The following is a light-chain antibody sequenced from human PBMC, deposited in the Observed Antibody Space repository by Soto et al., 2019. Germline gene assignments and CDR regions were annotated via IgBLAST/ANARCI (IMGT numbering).Light chain of an antibody. Sequence: QAVVTQEPSLTVSPGGTVTLTCASSTGAVTSGYYPNWFQQKPGQAPRALIYSTRNKYSWTPARFSGSLLGGKAALTLSGVQPEDEAEYYCLLYYGGAHLVFGGGTQLTVL. CDR1: TGAVTSGYY. J-gene: IGLJ3*02. V-gene: IGLV7-43*01. CDR3: LLYYGGAHLV. CDR2: STR.